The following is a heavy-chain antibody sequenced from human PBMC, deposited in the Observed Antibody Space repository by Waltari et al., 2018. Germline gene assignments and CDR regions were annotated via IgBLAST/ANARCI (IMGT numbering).Heavy chain of an antibody. D-gene: IGHD3-16*02. V-gene: IGHV4-4*07. CDR1: GGSISSYY. Sequence: QVQLQESGPGLVKPSETLSLTCTVSGGSISSYYWRWIRQPAGKGLEWIGRIYTSGRTSNNTTRKSRVTMSVDTSKNQVYLKLSAVTAADTAVYYGARDRMGRGGKFIGGPYYGMDDWGQGTTVTVSS. CDR2: IYTSGRT. CDR3: ARDRMGRGGKFIGGPYYGMDD. J-gene: IGHJ6*02.